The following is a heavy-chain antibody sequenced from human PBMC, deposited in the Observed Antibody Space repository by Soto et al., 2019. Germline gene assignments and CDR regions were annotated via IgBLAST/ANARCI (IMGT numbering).Heavy chain of an antibody. CDR2: INPISGGT. D-gene: IGHD4-4*01. J-gene: IGHJ4*02. CDR1: GYIFTGYY. V-gene: IGHV1-2*02. Sequence: QVHLVQSGAEVKKPGASVKVSCKASGYIFTGYYIHWVRQAPGQGLEWMGYINPISGGTTYAQKFQGRITMTRDTSINTVYLDLSRLTSDDTAVYSCARTTSFRSFQAFDYWGQGTLVTVSS. CDR3: ARTTSFRSFQAFDY.